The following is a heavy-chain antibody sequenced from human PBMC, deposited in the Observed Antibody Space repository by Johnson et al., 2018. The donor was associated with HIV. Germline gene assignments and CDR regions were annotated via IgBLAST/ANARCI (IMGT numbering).Heavy chain of an antibody. V-gene: IGHV3-20*04. CDR1: GFTFDDYG. CDR2: INWNGGST. CDR3: ARELRGPDAFDI. Sequence: VQLVESGGGVVRPGGSLRLSCAASGFTFDDYGMSWVRQAPGKGLEWVSGINWNGGSTGYADSVKGRFSISRDTSKNTLFLQLGSLRAEDMAVYYCARELRGPDAFDIWGQGTMVTVSS. J-gene: IGHJ3*02.